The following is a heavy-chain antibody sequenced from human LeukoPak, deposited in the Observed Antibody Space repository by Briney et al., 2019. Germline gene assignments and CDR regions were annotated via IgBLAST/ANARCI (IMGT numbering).Heavy chain of an antibody. CDR2: ISAYNGNT. V-gene: IGHV1-18*01. Sequence: ASVKVSCKASVYTFTTYGINWVRQAPGQGLEWMGWISAYNGNTNYAQNLQGRVTLTTDTSASTAYMELRSLRSDDTAVYYCARDLIAARPGWFDHWGQGTLVIVSS. CDR1: VYTFTTYG. D-gene: IGHD6-6*01. CDR3: ARDLIAARPGWFDH. J-gene: IGHJ5*02.